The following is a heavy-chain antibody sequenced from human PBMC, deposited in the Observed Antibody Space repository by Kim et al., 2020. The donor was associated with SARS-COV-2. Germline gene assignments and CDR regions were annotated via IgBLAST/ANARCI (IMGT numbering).Heavy chain of an antibody. D-gene: IGHD1-26*01. J-gene: IGHJ6*02. CDR1: GGTFSSYA. Sequence: SVKVSCKASGGTFSSYAISWVRQAPGQGLEWMGGIIPIFGTANYAQKFQGRVTITADESTSTAYMELSSLRSEDTAVYYCARDAGGSYYPTPYYYGMDVWGQGTTVTVSS. CDR2: IIPIFGTA. V-gene: IGHV1-69*13. CDR3: ARDAGGSYYPTPYYYGMDV.